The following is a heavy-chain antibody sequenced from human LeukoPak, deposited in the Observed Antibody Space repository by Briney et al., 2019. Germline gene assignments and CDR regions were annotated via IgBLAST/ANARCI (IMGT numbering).Heavy chain of an antibody. V-gene: IGHV4-34*12. Sequence: SETLSLTCGVSGGSFSFYYWSWIRYPPGKGLEWIGEIIQSGSTNYNPSLKSRVNISLDTSENQFSLKLSSVTAADTAVYYCARALGAFDIWGQGTMVTVSS. CDR2: IIQSGST. J-gene: IGHJ3*02. CDR3: ARALGAFDI. CDR1: GGSFSFYY.